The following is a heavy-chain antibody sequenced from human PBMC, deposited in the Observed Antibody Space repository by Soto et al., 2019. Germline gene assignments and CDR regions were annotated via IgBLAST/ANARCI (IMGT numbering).Heavy chain of an antibody. CDR3: ARHGITGYYYSVMDV. D-gene: IGHD1-20*01. CDR2: IDPSDSYT. CDR1: GYSFTSYW. Sequence: PGESLKISCKGSGYSFTSYWISWVRQMPGKGLEWMGRIDPSDSYTNYSPSFQGHVTISADKSISTAYLQWSSLKASDTAMYYCARHGITGYYYSVMDVCGQGTTVTVSS. J-gene: IGHJ6*02. V-gene: IGHV5-10-1*01.